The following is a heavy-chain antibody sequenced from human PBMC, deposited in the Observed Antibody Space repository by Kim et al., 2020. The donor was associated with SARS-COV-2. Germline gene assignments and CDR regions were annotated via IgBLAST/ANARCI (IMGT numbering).Heavy chain of an antibody. D-gene: IGHD6-19*01. V-gene: IGHV1-69*13. CDR1: GGTFSSYA. J-gene: IGHJ4*02. Sequence: SVKVSCKASGGTFSSYAISWVRQAPGQGLEWMGGIIPIFGTANYAQKFQGRVTITADESTSTAYMELSSLRSEDTAVYYCARVAYSSGGFDYWGQGTLVTVSS. CDR3: ARVAYSSGGFDY. CDR2: IIPIFGTA.